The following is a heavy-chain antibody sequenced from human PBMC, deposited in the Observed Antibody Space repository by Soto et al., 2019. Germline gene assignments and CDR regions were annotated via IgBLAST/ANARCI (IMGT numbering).Heavy chain of an antibody. J-gene: IGHJ6*03. V-gene: IGHV5-51*01. CDR3: ARILYYQMDV. Sequence: GESLRISCKGSGYSFTSYWIGWVRQMPVKVLEWMGIIYPGDSDTRYSTSFQGQVTISANNSINTAYLQLSSLKASDTAMYYCARILYYQMDVWGQGTTVTVSS. CDR1: GYSFTSYW. CDR2: IYPGDSDT.